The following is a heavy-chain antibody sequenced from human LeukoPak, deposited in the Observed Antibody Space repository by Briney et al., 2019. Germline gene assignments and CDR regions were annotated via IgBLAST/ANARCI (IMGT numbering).Heavy chain of an antibody. CDR2: ISGSGGST. J-gene: IGHJ3*02. V-gene: IGHV3-23*01. Sequence: AGGSLRLSCAASGFTFSSYAMSWVRQAPGKGLEWVSAISGSGGSTHYADSVKGRFTISRDNSKNTLYLQMSSLRAEDTAVYYCVKRGGTGWGAFDIWGQGTMVTVSS. CDR3: VKRGGTGWGAFDI. D-gene: IGHD6-19*01. CDR1: GFTFSSYA.